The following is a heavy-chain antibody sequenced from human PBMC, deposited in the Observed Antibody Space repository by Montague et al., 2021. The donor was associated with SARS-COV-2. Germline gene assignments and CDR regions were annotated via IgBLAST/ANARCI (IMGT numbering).Heavy chain of an antibody. CDR1: DGSIGSYY. D-gene: IGHD3-10*01. CDR3: TRLPRGSGTWGYFDY. J-gene: IGHJ4*02. V-gene: IGHV4-59*08. Sequence: SETLSLTCTVSDGSIGSYYWNWMRQTPGKGLEWIGYTHDSGTANYNPSLRSRVTLMVDASRNQFSLELSSVTAADTAMYYCTRLPRGSGTWGYFDYWAQGTLVTVSS. CDR2: THDSGTA.